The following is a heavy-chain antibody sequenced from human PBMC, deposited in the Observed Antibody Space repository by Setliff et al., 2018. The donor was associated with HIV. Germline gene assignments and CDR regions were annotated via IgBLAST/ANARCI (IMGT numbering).Heavy chain of an antibody. CDR2: IIPIPGIA. CDR1: GGTFSSYA. V-gene: IGHV1-69*10. CDR3: ARQNRYYYGSGSFHNWFDP. Sequence: SVKVSCKASGGTFSSYAISWVRQAPGQGLEWMGGIIPIPGIANYAQKFQGRVTITADKSTSTAYMELSSLRSEDTAVYYCARQNRYYYGSGSFHNWFDPWGQGTLVTVSS. J-gene: IGHJ5*02. D-gene: IGHD3-10*01.